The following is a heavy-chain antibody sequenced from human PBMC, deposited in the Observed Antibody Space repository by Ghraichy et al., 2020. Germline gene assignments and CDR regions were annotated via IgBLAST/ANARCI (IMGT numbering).Heavy chain of an antibody. CDR2: INPNSGGT. V-gene: IGHV1-2*02. Sequence: ASVKVSCKASGYTFTGYYMHWVRQAPGQGLEWMGWINPNSGGTNYAQKLQGRVTMTRDTSISTAYMELSRLRSDDTAVYYCATLPAAQWLVTKIYYYYYGRDVWRQGATVTFSS. D-gene: IGHD6-19*01. CDR3: ATLPAAQWLVTKIYYYYYGRDV. CDR1: GYTFTGYY. J-gene: IGHJ6*02.